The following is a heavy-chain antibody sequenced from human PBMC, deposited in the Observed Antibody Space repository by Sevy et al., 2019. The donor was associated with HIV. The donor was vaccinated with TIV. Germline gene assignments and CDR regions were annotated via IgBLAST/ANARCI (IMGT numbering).Heavy chain of an antibody. J-gene: IGHJ4*02. CDR3: ARDSANRPRVLDY. CDR2: IYFTGNT. Sequence: SETLSLTCSVSGGSISSYFWTWVRQSPGKGLEWIGNIYFTGNTDYSPSLKSRVTLSLDTSKSQFSLTLKSVTAADTAMYLCARDSANRPRVLDYWGQGTLVTVSS. D-gene: IGHD6-6*01. CDR1: GGSISSYF. V-gene: IGHV4-59*01.